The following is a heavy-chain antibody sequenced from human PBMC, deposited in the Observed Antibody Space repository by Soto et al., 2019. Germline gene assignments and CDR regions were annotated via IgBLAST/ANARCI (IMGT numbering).Heavy chain of an antibody. V-gene: IGHV3-30*18. J-gene: IGHJ6*02. CDR2: ISYDGSNK. CDR3: ANDRLDSYGYWVGLDYYGMDV. CDR1: GFTFSSYG. Sequence: GGSLRLSCAASGFTFSSYGMHWVRQAPGKGLEWVAVISYDGSNKYYADSVKGRFTISRDNSKNTLYLQMNSLRAQDTAVYYCANDRLDSYGYWVGLDYYGMDVWGQGTTVTVSS. D-gene: IGHD5-18*01.